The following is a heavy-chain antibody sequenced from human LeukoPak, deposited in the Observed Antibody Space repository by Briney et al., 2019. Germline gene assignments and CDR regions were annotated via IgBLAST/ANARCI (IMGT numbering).Heavy chain of an antibody. CDR2: ISYDGSNK. CDR1: GFTFSSYG. J-gene: IGHJ5*02. V-gene: IGHV3-30*18. Sequence: GGSLRLSCAASGFTFSSYGMHWVRQAPGKGLEWVAVISYDGSNKYYADSVKGRFTISRDNSKNTLYLQMNSLRAEDTALYYCAEDTMIGGWDNWFDPWGQGTLVT. CDR3: AEDTMIGGWDNWFDP. D-gene: IGHD3-22*01.